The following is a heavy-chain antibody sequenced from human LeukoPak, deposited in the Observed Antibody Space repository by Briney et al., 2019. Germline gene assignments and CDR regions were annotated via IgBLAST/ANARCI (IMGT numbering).Heavy chain of an antibody. CDR1: GGTFSSYT. D-gene: IGHD1-14*01. V-gene: IGHV1-69*02. J-gene: IGHJ6*03. CDR2: IIPILGIA. Sequence: SVKVSCKASGGTFSSYTISWVRQAPGQGLEWMGRIIPILGIANDAQKFQGRVTITADKSTSTAYMELSSLRSEDTAVYYCARATGAASSLYMDVWGKGTTVTVSS. CDR3: ARATGAASSLYMDV.